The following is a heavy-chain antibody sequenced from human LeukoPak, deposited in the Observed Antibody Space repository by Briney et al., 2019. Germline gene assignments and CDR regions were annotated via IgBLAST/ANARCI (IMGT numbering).Heavy chain of an antibody. CDR3: VKRSKYNGRSMDV. CDR2: IASRGSST. CDR1: GFTFSSYA. Sequence: PGGSLRLSCVASGFTFSSYAMSWVRQAPGKGLEWISSIASRGSSTFYADSVKGRFTISRDTSENTLYLQMKSLRAEDTAIYYCVKRSKYNGRSMDVWGQGTMVTVSS. V-gene: IGHV3-23*01. D-gene: IGHD5-12*01. J-gene: IGHJ6*02.